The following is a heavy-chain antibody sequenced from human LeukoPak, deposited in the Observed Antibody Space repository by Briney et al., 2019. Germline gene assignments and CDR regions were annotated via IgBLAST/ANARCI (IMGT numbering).Heavy chain of an antibody. CDR2: IYYSGST. CDR3: ARLRKQQVAFDY. CDR1: GGSISSSSYY. Sequence: PSETLSLTCTVSGGSISSSSYYWGWIRQPPGKGLEWIGSIYYSGSTYYNPSLKSRVTISVDTSKNQFSLKLSSVTGADTAVYYCARLRKQQVAFDYWSQGTLVTVSP. V-gene: IGHV4-39*01. D-gene: IGHD6-13*01. J-gene: IGHJ4*02.